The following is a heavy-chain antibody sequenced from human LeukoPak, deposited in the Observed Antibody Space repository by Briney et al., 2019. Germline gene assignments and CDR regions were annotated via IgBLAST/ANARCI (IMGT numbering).Heavy chain of an antibody. V-gene: IGHV4-38-2*01. J-gene: IGHJ4*02. CDR3: ARRTYYDSSTYPFDY. D-gene: IGHD3-22*01. Sequence: SETLSLTCAVSGYSISSGYYWSWIRQPPGKGLEWIGSIYYSGSTYYNPSLESRATISVDTSKNQFSLKLISVTAADTAVYYCARRTYYDSSTYPFDYWGQGTLVTVSS. CDR1: GYSISSGYY. CDR2: IYYSGST.